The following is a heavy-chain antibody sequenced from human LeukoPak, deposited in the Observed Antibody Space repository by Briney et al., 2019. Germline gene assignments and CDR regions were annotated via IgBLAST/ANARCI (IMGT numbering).Heavy chain of an antibody. Sequence: SETLSLTCAVYGGSFSGYHWTWIRQSPGKGLEWIGDINPSGSTYYNPSLKSRLTISADTSKNQFSLKLRSVTAADTAVYYCARDVGGSSDYWGQGTLVTVSS. J-gene: IGHJ4*02. CDR1: GGSFSGYH. D-gene: IGHD1-26*01. CDR2: INPSGST. CDR3: ARDVGGSSDY. V-gene: IGHV4-34*01.